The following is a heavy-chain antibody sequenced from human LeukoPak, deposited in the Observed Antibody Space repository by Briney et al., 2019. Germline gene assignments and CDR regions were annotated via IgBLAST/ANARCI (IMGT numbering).Heavy chain of an antibody. D-gene: IGHD3-10*01. V-gene: IGHV4-38-2*01. CDR2: IYHTGIT. J-gene: IGHJ6*03. Sequence: SETLSLTCVVAGQSFSTGYYWALIRQPPGKGLEWIGNIYHTGITYYNPSLKSRVTISLDKSRNQFSLNLNSVTASDTAMYYCARQNAYYYHIDVCGKGTTVTVSS. CDR3: ARQNAYYYHIDV. CDR1: GQSFSTGYY.